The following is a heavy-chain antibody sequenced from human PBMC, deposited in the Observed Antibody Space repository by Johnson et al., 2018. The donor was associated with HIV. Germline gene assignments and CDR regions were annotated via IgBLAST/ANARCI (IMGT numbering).Heavy chain of an antibody. CDR2: ISYDGSNK. CDR3: ARDVNYYDRSGSYGLHGAFDI. D-gene: IGHD3-22*01. CDR1: GFTFSSYA. Sequence: VQLVESGGGVVRPGGSLRLSCAASGFTFSSYAMHWVRQAPGKGLAWVAVISYDGSNKYYADSVKGRFTISRDNSKNTLYLERNSLRAEDTAVYYCARDVNYYDRSGSYGLHGAFDIWGQGTMVTVSS. V-gene: IGHV3-30*04. J-gene: IGHJ3*02.